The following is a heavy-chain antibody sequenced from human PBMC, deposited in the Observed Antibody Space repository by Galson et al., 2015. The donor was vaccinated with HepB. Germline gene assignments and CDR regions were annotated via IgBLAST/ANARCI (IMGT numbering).Heavy chain of an antibody. CDR3: APQEELVLYDH. CDR1: GFTFSHCA. Sequence: SLRLSCAGSGFTFSHCAMSWVRQAPGMGLEWVSTITASGDHTVYADSVKGRFTISRDNSNSTLYLQMNTLRAGDTAVYYCAPQEELVLYDHWSQGSLVTVSS. J-gene: IGHJ4*02. CDR2: ITASGDHT. V-gene: IGHV3-23*01. D-gene: IGHD3-10*01.